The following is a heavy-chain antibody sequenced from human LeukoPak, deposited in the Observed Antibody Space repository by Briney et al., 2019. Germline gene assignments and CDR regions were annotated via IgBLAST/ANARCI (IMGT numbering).Heavy chain of an antibody. Sequence: SETLSLTCTVSGGSINSYYWSWIRQPPGKGLEWIGYIYNRGRSNYNLSLTSRVTISADPSKKQFSLKVRSVTAAATAVYFCARRLRIEGATRRGDGFDIWGQGTMVTVSS. D-gene: IGHD1-26*01. CDR1: GGSINSYY. CDR2: IYNRGRS. CDR3: ARRLRIEGATRRGDGFDI. J-gene: IGHJ3*02. V-gene: IGHV4-59*08.